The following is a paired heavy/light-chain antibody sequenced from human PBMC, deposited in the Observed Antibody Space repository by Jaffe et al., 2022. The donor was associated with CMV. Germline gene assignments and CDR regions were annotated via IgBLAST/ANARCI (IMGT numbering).Heavy chain of an antibody. CDR2: IDWNDDA. Sequence: QVTLRESGPALVKPTQTLTLTCTFSGFSLTTGGMCVGWIRQPPGKALEWLALIDWNDDAYFSTSLNTRVTISKDTSKNQVFLTLTNMDPVDTATYYCARNSPETDAFDFWGPGTVVTVSS. D-gene: IGHD2-21*01. V-gene: IGHV2-70*01. CDR1: GFSLTTGGMC. J-gene: IGHJ3*01. CDR3: ARNSPETDAFDF.
Light chain of an antibody. Sequence: SYEVTQPPSVSVSPGQTARITCSGDELPNQYAYWYQQKPGQAPVLLIYKDSARPSGIPERFSGSRSGTTVTLTISGVQAEDEADYYCQSADSSGTYNVVFGGGTQLTVL. V-gene: IGLV3-25*03. CDR1: ELPNQY. CDR2: KDS. J-gene: IGLJ7*01. CDR3: QSADSSGTYNVV.